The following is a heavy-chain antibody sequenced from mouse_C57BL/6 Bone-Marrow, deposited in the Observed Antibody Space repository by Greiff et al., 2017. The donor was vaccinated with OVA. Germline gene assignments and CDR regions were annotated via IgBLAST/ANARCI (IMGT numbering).Heavy chain of an antibody. CDR2: IYPRSGNT. Sequence: QVQLKESGAELARPGASVKLSCKASGYTFTSYGISWVKQRTGQGLEWIGEIYPRSGNTYYNEKFKGKATLTADKSSSTAYMELRSLTSEDSAVYFCARDNYSNYLYALGYWGQGTSVTVSS. V-gene: IGHV1-81*01. CDR1: GYTFTSYG. J-gene: IGHJ4*01. D-gene: IGHD2-5*01. CDR3: ARDNYSNYLYALGY.